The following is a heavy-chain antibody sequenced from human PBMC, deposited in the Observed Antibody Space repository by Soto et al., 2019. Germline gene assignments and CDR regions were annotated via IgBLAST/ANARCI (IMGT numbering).Heavy chain of an antibody. D-gene: IGHD1-1*01. CDR3: ARVRVQWLLDY. CDR2: ISHSGST. J-gene: IGHJ4*02. CDR1: GGSISSGTYS. V-gene: IGHV4-30-2*01. Sequence: SETLSLTCAVSGGSISSGTYSWSWIRQPPGKGLEWMGHISHSGSTSYHPSLRGRVTISLDRSRNQFSLKVSSVTAADTAMYFCARVRVQWLLDYWGQGILVSVSS.